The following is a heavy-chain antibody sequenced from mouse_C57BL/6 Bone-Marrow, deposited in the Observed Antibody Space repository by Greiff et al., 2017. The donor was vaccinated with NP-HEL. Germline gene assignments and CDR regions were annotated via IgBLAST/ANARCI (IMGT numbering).Heavy chain of an antibody. CDR2: IDPSDSYT. V-gene: IGHV1-59*01. Sequence: QVQLQQPGAELVRPGTSVKLSCKASGYTFTSYWMHWVKQRPGQGLEWIGVIDPSDSYTNYNQKFKGKATLTVDTSSSTAYMQLSSLTSEDSAVYYCARDPQGTTEAFDVWGTGTTVTVSS. CDR1: GYTFTSYW. J-gene: IGHJ1*03. CDR3: ARDPQGTTEAFDV. D-gene: IGHD1-1*01.